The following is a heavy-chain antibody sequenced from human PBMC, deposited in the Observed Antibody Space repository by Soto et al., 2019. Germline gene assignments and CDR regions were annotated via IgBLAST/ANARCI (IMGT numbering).Heavy chain of an antibody. Sequence: PSETLSLTCTVSGASVSSSRNSWSWIRQRPGKGLEWIGNFSFSGSTSYNSSLKGRATISADTSKNQFSLNPSPVPPADTAVYYCSSSAFSSDNCFSNLDSWGQGTLVTVSS. CDR1: GASVSSSRNS. D-gene: IGHD2-21*01. CDR2: FSFSGST. CDR3: SSSAFSSDNCFSNLDS. J-gene: IGHJ4*02. V-gene: IGHV4-61*01.